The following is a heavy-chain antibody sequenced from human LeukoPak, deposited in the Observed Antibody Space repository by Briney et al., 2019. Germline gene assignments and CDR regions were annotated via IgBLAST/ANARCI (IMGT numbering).Heavy chain of an antibody. J-gene: IGHJ4*02. V-gene: IGHV3-74*01. D-gene: IGHD3-16*02. CDR1: GFTFSSYW. Sequence: PGGSLRLSCAASGFTFSSYWMHWVRQAPGKGLVWVSRINSDGSSTNYADSVKGRFTISRDNAKNTLYLQMNSLRAEDTAVYYCAKDHLVTFGGVISCWGQGTLVTVSS. CDR2: INSDGSST. CDR3: AKDHLVTFGGVISC.